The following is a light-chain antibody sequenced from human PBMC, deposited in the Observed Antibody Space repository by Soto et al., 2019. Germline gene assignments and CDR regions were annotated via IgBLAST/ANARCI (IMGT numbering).Light chain of an antibody. CDR2: GAS. V-gene: IGKV3-20*01. Sequence: EIVLTQSPGTLSLSPGERVDLSCRTSQSVSSSYLAWYQQKPGQSPRLLIYGASSRATVIPDRFSGSGSGTDFTLTITRLEPEDFAVYYCQQYGSSAFSFGGGTKVEIK. CDR1: QSVSSSY. CDR3: QQYGSSAFS. J-gene: IGKJ4*01.